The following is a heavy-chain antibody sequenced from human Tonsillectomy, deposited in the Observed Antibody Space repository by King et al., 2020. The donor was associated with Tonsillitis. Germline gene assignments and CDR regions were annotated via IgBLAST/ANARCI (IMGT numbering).Heavy chain of an antibody. CDR1: GGSSSGYY. J-gene: IGHJ2*01. CDR3: ARVLLGGYSYGFRSWYFDL. Sequence: VQLQQWGAGLLKPSETLSLTCAVYGGSSSGYYWSWIRQPPGKGLEWMGEINHSGSTNYNASLTSRVTISIDTSKNQFSLKLSSVTAADTAVYYCARVLLGGYSYGFRSWYFDLWGRGTLVTVSS. CDR2: INHSGST. V-gene: IGHV4-34*01. D-gene: IGHD5-18*01.